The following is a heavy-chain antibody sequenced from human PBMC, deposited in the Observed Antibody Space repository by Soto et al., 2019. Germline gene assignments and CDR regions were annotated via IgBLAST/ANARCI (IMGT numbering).Heavy chain of an antibody. CDR3: ARASLSGGGGS. D-gene: IGHD3-10*01. V-gene: IGHV1-69*01. J-gene: IGHJ5*02. CDR1: GGSFSSSA. Sequence: QVLLEQSGAEVKKPGSSVKVSCKASGGSFSSSAISWVRQAPGQGLEWVGGIIPMLRTVNYAHKFQGRVTISAAESTHPAYLDLDSLTSEDTAMYYCARASLSGGGGSWGQGTLVTVSS. CDR2: IIPMLRTV.